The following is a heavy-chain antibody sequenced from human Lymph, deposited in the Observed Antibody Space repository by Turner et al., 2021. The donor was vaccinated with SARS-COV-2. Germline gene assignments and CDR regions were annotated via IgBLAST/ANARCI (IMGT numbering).Heavy chain of an antibody. D-gene: IGHD4-17*01. Sequence: EVRLVESGGGLFKPGGSLRLSCAASGFPFSTYSMTWVRQAPGKGLEWIASISSSSSYIYYADSVKGRFTISRDDAKNSLYLQMNSLRAEDTAVYYCARDIPTTADYFDYWGQGTLVTVSS. V-gene: IGHV3-21*01. CDR2: ISSSSSYI. CDR1: GFPFSTYS. CDR3: ARDIPTTADYFDY. J-gene: IGHJ4*02.